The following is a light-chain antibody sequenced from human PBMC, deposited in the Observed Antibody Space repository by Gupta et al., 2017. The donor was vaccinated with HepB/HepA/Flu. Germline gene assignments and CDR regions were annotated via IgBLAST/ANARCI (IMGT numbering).Light chain of an antibody. CDR1: QSLVYGDGNTY. Sequence: TQSPPSLSVTLGQPASFSCKTSQSLVYGDGNTYLNWLHQRPGQAPRRLIYRFSNRDSGVRDRFSGSGADTYFTLNISRGEADDVGIYYCMRATHCPPVGSFGQGTKLEI. V-gene: IGKV2-30*01. CDR2: RFS. J-gene: IGKJ2*04. CDR3: MRATHCPPVGS.